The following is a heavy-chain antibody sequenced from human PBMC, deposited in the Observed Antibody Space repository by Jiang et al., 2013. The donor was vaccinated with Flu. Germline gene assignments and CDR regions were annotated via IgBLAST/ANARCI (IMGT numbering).Heavy chain of an antibody. Sequence: GLVKPSETLSLTCSVSGGSISTYHWSWVRQPPGKGLECIGYIYYSGSTNYNPSLKSRVTISVDTSKNHLSLKLSSVTAADTAVYYCARLESGSPGRFDPVGPGNPGHRLL. J-gene: IGHJ5*02. V-gene: IGHV4-59*08. D-gene: IGHD1-26*01. CDR1: GGSISTYH. CDR2: IYYSGST. CDR3: ARLESGSPGRFDP.